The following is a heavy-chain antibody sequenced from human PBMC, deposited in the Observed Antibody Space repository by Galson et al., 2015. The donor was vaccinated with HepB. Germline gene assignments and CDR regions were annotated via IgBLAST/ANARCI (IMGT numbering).Heavy chain of an antibody. CDR1: GYTFTGYY. V-gene: IGHV1-2*02. Sequence: SVKVSCKASGYTFTGYYMHWVRQAPGQGLEWMGWINPNSGGTNYAQKFQGRVTMTRDTSISTAYMELSRLRSDDTAVYYCATAHRPGYYYDSSGYYRHWGQGTLVTVSS. CDR2: INPNSGGT. J-gene: IGHJ4*02. CDR3: ATAHRPGYYYDSSGYYRH. D-gene: IGHD3-22*01.